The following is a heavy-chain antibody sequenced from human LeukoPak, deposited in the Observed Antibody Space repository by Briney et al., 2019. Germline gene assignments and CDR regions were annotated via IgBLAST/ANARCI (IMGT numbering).Heavy chain of an antibody. V-gene: IGHV1-58*01. J-gene: IGHJ6*04. CDR1: GFTFTSSA. D-gene: IGHD2-2*01. CDR3: AADGGYQLLRHYYYGMDV. Sequence: SVKVSCKASGFTFTSSAVQWVRQARGQRLEWIGWIVVGSGNTNNAQKFQERVTITRDMSTSTAYMELSSLRSEDTVVYYCAADGGYQLLRHYYYGMDVWGKGTTVTVSS. CDR2: IVVGSGNT.